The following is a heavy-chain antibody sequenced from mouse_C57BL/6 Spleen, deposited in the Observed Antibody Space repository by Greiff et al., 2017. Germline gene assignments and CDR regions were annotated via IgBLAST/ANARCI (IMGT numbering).Heavy chain of an antibody. CDR3: ARYGGIYSSHYYFDC. CDR1: GYAFSSSW. J-gene: IGHJ2*01. CDR2: IYPGDGDT. Sequence: QVQLQQSGPELVKPGASVKISCKASGYAFSSSWMNWVKQRPGKGLEWIGRIYPGDGDTNYNGKFKGKATLTADKSSSTAYMQLSSLTSEDSAVYFCARYGGIYSSHYYFDCWGQGTTLTVSS. V-gene: IGHV1-82*01. D-gene: IGHD2-12*01.